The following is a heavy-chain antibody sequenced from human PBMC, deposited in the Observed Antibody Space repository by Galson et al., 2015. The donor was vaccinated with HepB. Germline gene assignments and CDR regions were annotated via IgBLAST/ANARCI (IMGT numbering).Heavy chain of an antibody. V-gene: IGHV3-30*04. CDR3: ARDGSRPHLNRTPRFDY. CDR2: VSYDGSNK. J-gene: IGHJ4*02. CDR1: GFTFSSYA. D-gene: IGHD2/OR15-2a*01. Sequence: SLRLSCAASGFTFSSYAMHWVRQAPGKGLEWVAVVSYDGSNKYYADSVKGRFTISRDNSKNTLYLQMNSLRAEDTAVYYCARDGSRPHLNRTPRFDYWGQGTLVTVSS.